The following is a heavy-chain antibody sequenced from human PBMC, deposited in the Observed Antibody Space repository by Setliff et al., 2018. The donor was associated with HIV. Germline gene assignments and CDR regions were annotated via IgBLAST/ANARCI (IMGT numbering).Heavy chain of an antibody. CDR1: GGSISSNW. V-gene: IGHV4-4*02. Sequence: TETLSLTCAVSGGSISSNWWSWVRQSPGKGLEWIGEIYHSGSTHYNPSLQSRVTISVDKSKSQFSLKLNSVTAADTAVYYCGGNGYYSIDYWGQGTLVTVSS. D-gene: IGHD3-22*01. CDR3: GGNGYYSIDY. J-gene: IGHJ4*02. CDR2: IYHSGST.